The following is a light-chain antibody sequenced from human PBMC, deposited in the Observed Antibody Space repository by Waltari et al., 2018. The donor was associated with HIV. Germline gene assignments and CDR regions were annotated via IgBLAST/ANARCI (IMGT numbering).Light chain of an antibody. CDR1: SSGVGGYTY. CDR3: CSYAGSYTWV. J-gene: IGLJ3*02. CDR2: DVS. Sequence: QSALTQPRSVSGSPGQSVTISCTGTSSGVGGYTYVSWYQQHPGKAPKLMIYDVSKRPSGVPDRFSGSKSGNTASLTISGLQAEDEADYYCCSYAGSYTWVFGGGTKLTVL. V-gene: IGLV2-11*01.